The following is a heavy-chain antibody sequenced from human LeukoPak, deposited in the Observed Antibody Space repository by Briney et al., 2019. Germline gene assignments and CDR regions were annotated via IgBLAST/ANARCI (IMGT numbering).Heavy chain of an antibody. CDR1: GFTFDDYG. V-gene: IGHV3-20*04. Sequence: RGSLRLSCAASGFTFDDYGMSWVRQAPGKGLEWVSGISWNGGSTGYADSVKGRFTISRDNAKNSLYLQMNSLRAEDTALYYCARGTLKAAATDFDYWGQGTLVTVSS. CDR2: ISWNGGST. J-gene: IGHJ4*02. CDR3: ARGTLKAAATDFDY. D-gene: IGHD6-13*01.